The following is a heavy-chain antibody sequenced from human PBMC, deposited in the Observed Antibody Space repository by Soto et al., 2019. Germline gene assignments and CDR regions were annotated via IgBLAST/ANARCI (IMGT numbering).Heavy chain of an antibody. CDR1: GGSVSSGSYY. D-gene: IGHD3-22*01. CDR2: IYYSGST. V-gene: IGHV4-61*01. CDR3: ARDHRYYYDSSGYYDSWFDP. J-gene: IGHJ5*02. Sequence: PSETLSLTCTVSGGSVSSGSYYWSWIRQPPGKGLEWIGYIYYSGSTNYNPSLKSRVTISVDTSKNQFSLKLSSVTAADTAVYYCARDHRYYYDSSGYYDSWFDPWGQGTLVTVSS.